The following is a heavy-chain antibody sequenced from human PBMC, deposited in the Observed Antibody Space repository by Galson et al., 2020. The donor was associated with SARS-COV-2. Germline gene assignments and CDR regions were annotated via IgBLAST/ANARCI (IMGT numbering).Heavy chain of an antibody. D-gene: IGHD2-8*02. CDR3: ARGLDGTGRFNGWDY. CDR2: VNHSGRT. J-gene: IGHJ4*02. CDR1: GGSFRGYF. Sequence: SETLSLTCAVYGGSFRGYFWSWIRQPPGKGLEWLGEVNHSGRTNYNPSLKSRVTISVDTSKNQFSLKLSSVTAADTAVYYCARGLDGTGRFNGWDYWGQGTLVTVSS. V-gene: IGHV4-34*01.